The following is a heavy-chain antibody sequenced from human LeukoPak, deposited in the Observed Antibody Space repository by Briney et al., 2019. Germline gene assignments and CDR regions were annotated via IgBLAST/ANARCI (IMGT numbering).Heavy chain of an antibody. D-gene: IGHD3-16*01. V-gene: IGHV3-9*01. Sequence: GGSLRLSCAASGFTFDDYAMHWVRQAPGKGLEWVSGISWNSRGMGYADSVKGRFTISRDNAKNSLYLQMNSLRAEDTAVYYCARGGGSYGWFDPWGQGTLVTVSS. CDR2: ISWNSRGM. CDR1: GFTFDDYA. J-gene: IGHJ5*02. CDR3: ARGGGSYGWFDP.